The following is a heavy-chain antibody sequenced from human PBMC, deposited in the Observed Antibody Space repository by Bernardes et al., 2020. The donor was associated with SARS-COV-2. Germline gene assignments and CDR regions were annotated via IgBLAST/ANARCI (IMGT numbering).Heavy chain of an antibody. J-gene: IGHJ4*02. CDR1: GGSFSGYY. V-gene: IGHV4-34*01. D-gene: IGHD4-17*01. CDR3: ARGPTTVTNFGFDY. Sequence: SETLSLTRAVYGGSFSGYYWSWIRQPPGKGLEWIGEINHSGSTNYNPSLKSRVTISVDTSKNQFSLKLSSVTAADTAVYYCARGPTTVTNFGFDYWGQGTLVTVSS. CDR2: INHSGST.